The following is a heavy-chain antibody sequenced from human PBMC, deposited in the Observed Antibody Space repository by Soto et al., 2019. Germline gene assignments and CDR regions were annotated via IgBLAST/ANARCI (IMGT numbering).Heavy chain of an antibody. CDR1: GGSISSYY. J-gene: IGHJ6*02. CDR3: ARITVYDSGYHWGPYYYYDGMDV. Sequence: QVQLQESGPGLVKPSETLSLTCTVSGGSISSYYWSWIRQPPGKGLEWIGYIYYSGSTNYNPSLKSGASRSVDTAKNQVALKLSSVTAAETAVDYCARITVYDSGYHWGPYYYYDGMDVWGQGTTVTVSS. CDR2: IYYSGST. D-gene: IGHD5-12*01. V-gene: IGHV4-59*08.